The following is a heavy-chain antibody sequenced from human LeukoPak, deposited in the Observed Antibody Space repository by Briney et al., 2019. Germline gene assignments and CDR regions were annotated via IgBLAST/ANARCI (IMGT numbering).Heavy chain of an antibody. CDR1: GFSVSSNY. CDR3: ARFMRGSVDC. CDR2: IYSGGGT. D-gene: IGHD3-16*01. Sequence: GSLRLSCAASGFSVSSNYMSWVRQAPGKGLEWVSVIYSGGGTDYADSVKGRFTISRDNSKNTLYLQTNSLRAEDTAVYYCARFMRGSVDCWGQGTLVTVSS. J-gene: IGHJ4*02. V-gene: IGHV3-53*01.